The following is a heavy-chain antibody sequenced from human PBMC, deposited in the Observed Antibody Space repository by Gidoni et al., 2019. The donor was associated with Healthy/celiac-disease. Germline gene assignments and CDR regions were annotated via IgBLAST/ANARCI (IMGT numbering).Heavy chain of an antibody. Sequence: QVQLQESGPGLLKPSETLSLTCTVSGGSIISYSWSWIRQPPGKGLEWIGYIYYSGSTNYNPSLKSRVTISVDTSKNQFSLKLSSVTAADTAVYYCARVGSDIPYYYYYYGMDVWGQGTTVTVSS. J-gene: IGHJ6*02. D-gene: IGHD3-9*01. CDR1: GGSIISYS. V-gene: IGHV4-59*01. CDR3: ARVGSDIPYYYYYYGMDV. CDR2: IYYSGST.